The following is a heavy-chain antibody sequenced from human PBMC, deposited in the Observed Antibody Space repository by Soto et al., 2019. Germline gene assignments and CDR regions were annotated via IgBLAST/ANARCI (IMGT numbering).Heavy chain of an antibody. CDR2: ISGSGGDA. Sequence: EVQLLESGGGLVQPGGSLRRSCAASGFSFSSYAMGWVRQAPGKGLERVSIISGSGGDAYYADSVKGRFTISRDNSKDTVYLQMNSLRAEDTAVYYCARVRYGDYIDYWGQGTQVTVSS. J-gene: IGHJ4*02. CDR1: GFSFSSYA. CDR3: ARVRYGDYIDY. V-gene: IGHV3-23*01. D-gene: IGHD2-21*02.